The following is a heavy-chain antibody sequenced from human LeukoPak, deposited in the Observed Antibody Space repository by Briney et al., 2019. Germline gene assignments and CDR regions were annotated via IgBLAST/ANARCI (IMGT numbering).Heavy chain of an antibody. CDR2: IKSKTDGGTT. V-gene: IGHV3-15*01. CDR1: GFTFSNAW. J-gene: IGHJ4*02. D-gene: IGHD4-17*01. CDR3: TTGETGDYGNY. Sequence: GGSLRLYCAASGFTFSNAWMSWVRQAAGKGLEWVGRIKSKTDGGTTDYAAPVKGRFTISRDDSKNTLYLQMNSLKTEDTAVYYCTTGETGDYGNYWGQGTLVTVSS.